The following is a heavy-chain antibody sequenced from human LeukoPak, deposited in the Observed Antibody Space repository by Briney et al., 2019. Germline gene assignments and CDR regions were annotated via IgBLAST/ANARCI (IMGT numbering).Heavy chain of an antibody. CDR1: GFTFSSYE. CDR2: ISYDGSNK. J-gene: IGHJ4*02. D-gene: IGHD2-2*01. Sequence: PGGSLRLSCAASGFTFSSYEMNWVRQAPGKGLEWVAVISYDGSNKYYADSVKGRFTISRDNSKNTLYLQMNSLRAEDTAVYYCARVLSISSTSCYSYWGQGTLVTVSS. V-gene: IGHV3-30*03. CDR3: ARVLSISSTSCYSY.